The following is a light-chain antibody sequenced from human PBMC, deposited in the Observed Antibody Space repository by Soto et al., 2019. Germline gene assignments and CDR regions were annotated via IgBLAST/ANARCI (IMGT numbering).Light chain of an antibody. CDR3: QQYNNWPPWT. V-gene: IGKV3-15*01. Sequence: MLTQSPATLSLSPGERATLSCRASQSVSSSYLAWYQQKPGQAPRLLIYGASTRATGIPARFSGSGSGTEFTLTISSLQSEDFAVYYCQQYNNWPPWTFGQGAKVDIK. CDR2: GAS. CDR1: QSVSSSY. J-gene: IGKJ1*01.